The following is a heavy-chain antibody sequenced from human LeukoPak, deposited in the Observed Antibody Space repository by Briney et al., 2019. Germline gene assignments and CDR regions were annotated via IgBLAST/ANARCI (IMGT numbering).Heavy chain of an antibody. CDR2: MNPNSGNT. CDR1: AYTFTSYD. V-gene: IGHV1-8*03. CDR3: AINYDSSGYYYSSNYYFDY. J-gene: IGHJ4*02. Sequence: ASVKVSCKASAYTFTSYDINWVRQATGQGLEWMGWMNPNSGNTGYAQKFQGRVTITRNTSISTAYMELSSLRSEDTAVYYCAINYDSSGYYYSSNYYFDYWGQGTLVTVSS. D-gene: IGHD3-22*01.